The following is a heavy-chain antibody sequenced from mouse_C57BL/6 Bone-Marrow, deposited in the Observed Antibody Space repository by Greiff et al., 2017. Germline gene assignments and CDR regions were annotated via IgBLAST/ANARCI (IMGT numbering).Heavy chain of an antibody. CDR3: TTDYYGSSYPYWYFDV. D-gene: IGHD1-1*01. Sequence: VQLKQSGAELVRPGASVKLSCTASGFNIKDDYMHWVKQRPEQGLEWIGWIDPENGDTEYASKFQGKATITADTSSNTAYLQLSSLTSEDTAVYYCTTDYYGSSYPYWYFDVWGIGTTVTVSS. CDR2: IDPENGDT. V-gene: IGHV14-4*01. CDR1: GFNIKDDY. J-gene: IGHJ1*03.